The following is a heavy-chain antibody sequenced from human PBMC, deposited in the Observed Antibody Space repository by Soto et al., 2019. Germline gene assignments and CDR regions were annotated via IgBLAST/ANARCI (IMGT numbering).Heavy chain of an antibody. CDR3: TRGGGAHYRFDP. J-gene: IGHJ5*02. D-gene: IGHD1-26*01. V-gene: IGHV1-18*04. CDR1: GYSLTSTF. Sequence: QVQLVQSGAELRKPGTSVMVSCTASGYSLTSTFLTWVRQAPGRGLEWVGWINPDNGHTGYAKKFQGRVTMTTDTSTSTVYMELRSLRPDDTAVYYCTRGGGAHYRFDPWGQGTLVTVSS. CDR2: INPDNGHT.